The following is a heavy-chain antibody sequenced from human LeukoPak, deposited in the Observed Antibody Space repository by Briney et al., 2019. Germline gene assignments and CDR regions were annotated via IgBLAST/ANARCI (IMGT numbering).Heavy chain of an antibody. CDR2: IYSSGST. CDR1: GGSVSSGSYY. CDR3: GRAPDY. J-gene: IGHJ4*02. V-gene: IGHV4-39*02. Sequence: SETLSLTCTVSGGSVSSGSYYWSWIRQPPGKGLEWIGSIYSSGSTYYSPSLKSRVTISEDTSKAHFSLKLSSVTAADTAVYYCGRAPDYWGQGTLVTVSS.